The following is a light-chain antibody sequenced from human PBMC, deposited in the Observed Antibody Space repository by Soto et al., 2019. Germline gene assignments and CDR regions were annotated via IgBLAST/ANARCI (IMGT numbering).Light chain of an antibody. CDR1: QRIGTY. V-gene: IGKV1-39*01. J-gene: IGKJ4*01. Sequence: DIQMTQSPTSLSASVGDRVTITCRASQRIGTYLNWYQQKQGKAAKLLIYSASTLQSGVPSRFSGSGSGTDFTLTISSLQSDDFATYYCQHSYSTLLSFGGGIKVEIK. CDR3: QHSYSTLLS. CDR2: SAS.